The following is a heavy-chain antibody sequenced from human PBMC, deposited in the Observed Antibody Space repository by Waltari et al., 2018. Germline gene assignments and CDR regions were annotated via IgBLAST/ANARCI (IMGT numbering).Heavy chain of an antibody. CDR1: GYSISSGSY. D-gene: IGHD1-26*01. J-gene: IGHJ4*02. CDR2: IYHSGST. Sequence: QVQLQESGPGLVKPSETLSLTCAVSGYSISSGSYWAWIRQPPGKGLEWIGSIYHSGSTYYNPSLKSRVTISVDTSKNQFSLKLSSVTAADTAVYYCARQGGSYSHFDYWGQGTLVTVSS. CDR3: ARQGGSYSHFDY. V-gene: IGHV4-38-2*01.